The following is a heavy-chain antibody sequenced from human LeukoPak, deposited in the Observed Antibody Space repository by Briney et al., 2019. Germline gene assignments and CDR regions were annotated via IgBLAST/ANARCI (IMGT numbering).Heavy chain of an antibody. Sequence: SETLSLTCAVYGGSFSDYYWSWIRQPPGKGLDWIGEINHSGRTNHNPSLKSRLTISVDTSKNQFSLRLSSVTAADTALYYCARVSRGSVSYFDYWGQGTLVTVSS. V-gene: IGHV4-34*01. CDR2: INHSGRT. D-gene: IGHD1-26*01. J-gene: IGHJ4*02. CDR1: GGSFSDYY. CDR3: ARVSRGSVSYFDY.